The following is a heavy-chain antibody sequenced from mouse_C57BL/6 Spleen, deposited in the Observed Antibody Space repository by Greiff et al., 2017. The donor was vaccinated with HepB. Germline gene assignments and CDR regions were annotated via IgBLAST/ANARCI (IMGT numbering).Heavy chain of an antibody. CDR1: GFTFSSYA. Sequence: EVHLVESGGGLVKPGGSLKLSCAASGFTFSSYAMSWVRQTPEKRLEWVATISDGGSYTYYPDNVKGRFTISRDNAKNNLYLQMSHLKSEDTAMYYCARESDGMDYWVKEPQSPSPQ. CDR2: ISDGGSYT. CDR3: ARESDGMDY. J-gene: IGHJ4*01. D-gene: IGHD2-3*01. V-gene: IGHV5-4*01.